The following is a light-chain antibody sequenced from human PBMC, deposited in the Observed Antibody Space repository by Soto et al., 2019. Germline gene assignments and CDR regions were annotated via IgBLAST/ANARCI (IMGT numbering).Light chain of an antibody. V-gene: IGKV3-20*01. CDR3: QQNASSPLT. Sequence: EIVLTQSPGTLSLSPGERATLSCRASQSVDNNYLSWYQQKPEHAPRLLIYRSFNKATGFPDRFSSSGSGTYFPLTIGRLEPEDVAVYYYQQNASSPLTFGGGTKVEI. CDR2: RSF. CDR1: QSVDNNY. J-gene: IGKJ4*01.